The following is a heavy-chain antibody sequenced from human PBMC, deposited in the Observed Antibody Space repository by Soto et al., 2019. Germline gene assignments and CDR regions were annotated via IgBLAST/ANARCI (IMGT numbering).Heavy chain of an antibody. CDR1: GLTFGSRA. J-gene: IGHJ4*02. D-gene: IGHD3-10*01. V-gene: IGHV3-23*01. Sequence: GGSLRLSCVASGLTFGSRAMSWVRQAPGEGLQWVSTITDTGGDAKYADSVRGRFVISRDNSKKTLYLQMTSLTAEDSAMYFCARGSTDSYPGSRIFDFWGRGTLVTVS. CDR2: ITDTGGDA. CDR3: ARGSTDSYPGSRIFDF.